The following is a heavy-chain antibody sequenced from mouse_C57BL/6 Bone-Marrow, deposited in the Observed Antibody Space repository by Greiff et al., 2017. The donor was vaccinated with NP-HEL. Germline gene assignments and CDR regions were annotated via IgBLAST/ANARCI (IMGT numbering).Heavy chain of an antibody. V-gene: IGHV7-3*01. CDR2: IRNKANGYTT. D-gene: IGHD2-5*01. Sequence: EVNVVESGGGLVQPGGSLSLSCAASGFTFTDYYMSWVRQPPGKALEWLGFIRNKANGYTTEYSASVKGRFTISRDNSQSILYLQMNALRAEDSATYYCASSDSNYEAWFAYWGQGTLVTVSA. CDR1: GFTFTDYY. J-gene: IGHJ3*01. CDR3: ASSDSNYEAWFAY.